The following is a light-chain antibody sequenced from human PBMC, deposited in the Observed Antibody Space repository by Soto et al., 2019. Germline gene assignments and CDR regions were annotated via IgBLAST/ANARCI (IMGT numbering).Light chain of an antibody. CDR1: QSVLHSSNSNNY. CDR2: WAS. Sequence: DIVMTQSPDSLAVSLGERATINCKSSQSVLHSSNSNNYLTWYQQKPGQPPKLLIYWASTRESGVPDRFSGSGSGTEFTLTISSLQAEDVAVYYCQQYFSTPWTFGQGTKVDIK. V-gene: IGKV4-1*01. CDR3: QQYFSTPWT. J-gene: IGKJ1*01.